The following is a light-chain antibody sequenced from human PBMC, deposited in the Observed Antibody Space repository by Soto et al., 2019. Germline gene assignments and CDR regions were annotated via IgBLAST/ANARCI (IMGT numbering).Light chain of an antibody. CDR1: SSNIGANS. J-gene: IGLJ1*01. V-gene: IGLV1-44*01. Sequence: QSVLTQPPSASGTPGQRVTISCSGSSSNIGANSVSWYQQLPGTAPKLLIYNNNQRPSGVPDRFSGSKSGTSASLAISGLQSGNEADYYCAAWDVSLNGYVFGTGTKVTVL. CDR2: NNN. CDR3: AAWDVSLNGYV.